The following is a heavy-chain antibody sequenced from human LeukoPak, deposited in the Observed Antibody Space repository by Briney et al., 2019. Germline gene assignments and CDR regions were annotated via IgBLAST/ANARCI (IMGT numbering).Heavy chain of an antibody. CDR2: IKQDGSEK. Sequence: GGSLRLSCAASGFTFSSYWMSWVRQAPGKGLEWVANIKQDGSEKYYVDSVKGRFTISRDNAKNSLYLQMNSLRAEDTAVYYCAREYIRVVDSPYYFDYWGQGTLVTVSS. J-gene: IGHJ4*02. CDR3: AREYIRVVDSPYYFDY. V-gene: IGHV3-7*01. CDR1: GFTFSSYW. D-gene: IGHD1-14*01.